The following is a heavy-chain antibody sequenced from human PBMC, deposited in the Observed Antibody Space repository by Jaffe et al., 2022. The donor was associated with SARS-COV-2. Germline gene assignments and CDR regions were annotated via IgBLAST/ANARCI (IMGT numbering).Heavy chain of an antibody. D-gene: IGHD2-21*01. J-gene: IGHJ4*02. Sequence: EVQLVESGGGLVQPGGSLRLSCAASGFTFSSYAMSWVRQAPGKGMEWVSSVDRSGVSTYYADSVKGRFTISRDSSKNTLYLQMNSLRAGDTAVYYCAKDLSGDGWMRNLDYWGQGTLVTVSS. CDR1: GFTFSSYA. V-gene: IGHV3-23*04. CDR2: VDRSGVST. CDR3: AKDLSGDGWMRNLDY.